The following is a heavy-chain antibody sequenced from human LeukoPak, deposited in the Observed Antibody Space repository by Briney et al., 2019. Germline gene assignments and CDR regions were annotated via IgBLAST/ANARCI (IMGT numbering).Heavy chain of an antibody. CDR1: GGSISSYC. CDR2: IYYSGST. J-gene: IGHJ4*02. V-gene: IGHV4-59*01. CDR3: ARDRRGREFDY. Sequence: SETLSLTCTVSGGSISSYCWSWIRQPPGKGLEWIGYIYYSGSTNYNPSLKSRVTISVDTSKNQFSLKLSSVTAADAAVYYCARDRRGREFDYWGQGTLVTVSS. D-gene: IGHD3-10*01.